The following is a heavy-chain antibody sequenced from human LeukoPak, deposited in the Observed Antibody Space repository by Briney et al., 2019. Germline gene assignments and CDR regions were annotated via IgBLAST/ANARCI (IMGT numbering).Heavy chain of an antibody. J-gene: IGHJ4*02. CDR1: GFSFSDAW. Sequence: GGSLRLSCAASGFSFSDAWMSWVRQIPGKGLEWVGRIESKTDGGTTDYAAPVKGRFTISRDDSTNTLYLQMNSLRAEDTAVYYCAKVKLRPGGSFDYWGQGTLVTVSS. V-gene: IGHV3-15*04. D-gene: IGHD1-26*01. CDR3: AKVKLRPGGSFDY. CDR2: IESKTDGGTT.